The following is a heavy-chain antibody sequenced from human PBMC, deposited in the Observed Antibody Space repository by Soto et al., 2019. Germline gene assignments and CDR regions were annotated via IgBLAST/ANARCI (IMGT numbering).Heavy chain of an antibody. D-gene: IGHD3-10*01. CDR2: IYSGGST. V-gene: IGHV3-53*01. J-gene: IGHJ6*02. Sequence: GGSLRLSCAASGFTVSSNYMSWVRQAPGKGLEWVSVIYSGGSTYYADSVKGRFTISRDNSKNTLYLQMNSLRAEDTAVYYCARVWYYYGSGSYYNQHGDVWGQGTTVTVSS. CDR1: GFTVSSNY. CDR3: ARVWYYYGSGSYYNQHGDV.